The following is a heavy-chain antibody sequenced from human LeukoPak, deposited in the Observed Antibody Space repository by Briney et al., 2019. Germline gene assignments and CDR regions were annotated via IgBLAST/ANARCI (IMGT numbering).Heavy chain of an antibody. Sequence: GGSLRLSCAASGFTLSSYAMNWVRQAPGKGLEWVSSISISNSYYADSVKGRFTISRDNAKNSLYLQMNSLRAEDTAVYYCARGQDYRNFYYYYMDVWGKGTTVTVSS. CDR3: ARGQDYRNFYYYYMDV. V-gene: IGHV3-21*01. D-gene: IGHD3-16*01. CDR2: ISISNSY. CDR1: GFTLSSYA. J-gene: IGHJ6*03.